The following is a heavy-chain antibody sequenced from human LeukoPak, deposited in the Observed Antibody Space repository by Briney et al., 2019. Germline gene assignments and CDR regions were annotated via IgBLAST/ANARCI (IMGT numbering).Heavy chain of an antibody. J-gene: IGHJ4*02. CDR3: ARDHGRNGYNEVGDY. V-gene: IGHV3-30-3*01. CDR2: ISYDGSNK. CDR1: GFTFSSYA. Sequence: GGSLRLSCAASGFTFSSYAMSWVRQAPGKGLEWVSVISYDGSNKYYADSIKGRFTISRDNSKNTLYLQMNSLRVEDTAVYYCARDHGRNGYNEVGDYWGQGTLVTVSS. D-gene: IGHD5-24*01.